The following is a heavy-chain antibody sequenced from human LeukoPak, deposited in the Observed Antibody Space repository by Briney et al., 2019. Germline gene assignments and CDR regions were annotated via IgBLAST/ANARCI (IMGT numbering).Heavy chain of an antibody. Sequence: GGSLRLSCAASGFTFSSYAMSWVRQPPAKGLEWVSVISGRSDFTFYEDSVKGRFTLSRDNSKNTLYLQMTSLSAADTALYYFAKNSFLLPDCWVRGGLVAVCS. D-gene: IGHD2-15*01. CDR3: AKNSFLLPDC. V-gene: IGHV3-23*01. CDR1: GFTFSSYA. CDR2: ISGRSDFT. J-gene: IGHJ4*02.